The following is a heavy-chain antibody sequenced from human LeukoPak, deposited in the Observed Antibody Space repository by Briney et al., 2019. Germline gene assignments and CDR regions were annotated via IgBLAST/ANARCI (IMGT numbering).Heavy chain of an antibody. CDR2: ISYDGSNK. CDR1: GFTFSSYG. Sequence: QPGGSLRLSCAASGFTFSSYGMHWVRQAPGKGLEWVAVISYDGSNKYYADSVKGRFTISRDNSKNTLYLQMNSLRAEDTAVYYCAKENVYYYYYMDVWGKGTTVTVS. J-gene: IGHJ6*03. V-gene: IGHV3-30*18. CDR3: AKENVYYYYYMDV.